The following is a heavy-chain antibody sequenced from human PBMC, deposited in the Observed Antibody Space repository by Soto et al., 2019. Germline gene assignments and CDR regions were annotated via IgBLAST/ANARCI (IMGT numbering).Heavy chain of an antibody. CDR3: AKDETHGGNSFVQH. CDR1: GFTFSSYG. CDR2: ISYGGSNK. J-gene: IGHJ1*01. D-gene: IGHD2-21*02. Sequence: QVQLVESGGGVVQPGRSLRLSCAASGFTFSSYGMHWVRQAPGKGLEWVAVISYGGSNKYYADSVKGRFTISRDNSKNTLYLQMNSLRAEDTAVYYCAKDETHGGNSFVQHWGQGTLVTVSS. V-gene: IGHV3-30*18.